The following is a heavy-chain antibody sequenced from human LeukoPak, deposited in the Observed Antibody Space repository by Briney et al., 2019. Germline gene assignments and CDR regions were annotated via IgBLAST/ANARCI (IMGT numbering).Heavy chain of an antibody. CDR1: GFTFSFW. CDR3: ARGFELDY. J-gene: IGHJ4*02. V-gene: IGHV3-7*01. Sequence: GGSLRLSCAASGFTFSFWMSWVRQAPGKGLEWVANIKQEGGEKYYVGSVKGRFTISRDDARNSLYLQMNSLRAEDTAVYFCARGFELDYWGQGTLVTVSS. CDR2: IKQEGGEK.